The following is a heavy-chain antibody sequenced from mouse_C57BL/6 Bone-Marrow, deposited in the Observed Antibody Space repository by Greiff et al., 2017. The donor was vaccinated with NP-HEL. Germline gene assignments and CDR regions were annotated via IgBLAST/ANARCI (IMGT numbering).Heavy chain of an antibody. D-gene: IGHD1-1*01. CDR2: INPGSGGT. CDR3: ARGGTTVEYYFDY. V-gene: IGHV1-54*01. Sequence: QVQLQQSGAELVRPGTSVKVSCKASGYAFTNYLIEWVKQRPGQGLEWIGVINPGSGGTNYNEKFKGKATLTADKSSSTAYMQLSSLTSEDSAVYCCARGGTTVEYYFDYWGQGTTLTVSS. J-gene: IGHJ2*01. CDR1: GYAFTNYL.